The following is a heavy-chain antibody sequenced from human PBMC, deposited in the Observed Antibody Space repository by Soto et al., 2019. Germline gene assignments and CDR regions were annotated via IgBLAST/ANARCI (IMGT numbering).Heavy chain of an antibody. CDR1: GFTFNFYG. Sequence: PGGSLRLSCDASGFTFNFYGMHWVRQAPGKGLEWVAVISYDGSDKYYADSVRGRFTISRDNTKNTVWLQMNSLRGEDTAVYYCVREGSAWSRGYRAQRTPVTVSS. CDR2: ISYDGSDK. D-gene: IGHD6-19*01. CDR3: VREGSAWSRGY. V-gene: IGHV3-30*03. J-gene: IGHJ4*02.